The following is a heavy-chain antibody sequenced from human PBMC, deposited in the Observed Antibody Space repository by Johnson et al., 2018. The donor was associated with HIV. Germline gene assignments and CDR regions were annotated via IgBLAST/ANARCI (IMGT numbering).Heavy chain of an antibody. Sequence: QEKLVESGGGVVQPGRSLRLSCAASGFTFSSYVMHWVRQAPGNGLEWVTVISNERGDEYYADSVWGRFTISRDNLKSTLYLQMNSLRPEDTAVYYCARAIAPRYGGNSQEAFDIWGQGTMVTVSS. CDR1: GFTFSSYV. D-gene: IGHD4-23*01. J-gene: IGHJ3*02. CDR3: ARAIAPRYGGNSQEAFDI. V-gene: IGHV3-30*03. CDR2: ISNERGDE.